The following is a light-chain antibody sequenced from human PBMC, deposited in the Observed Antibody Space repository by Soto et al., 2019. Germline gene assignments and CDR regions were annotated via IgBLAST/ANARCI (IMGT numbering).Light chain of an antibody. CDR1: QSIVTY. Sequence: DIQMTQSPSSLSASVGDRVTITCRASQSIVTYLNWYLQKPGKAPNFLIYAASSLQSGVPSRFSGSGSGTDFTLTISSLQPEDFATYYCQQSYSTPQVTFGQGTRLEIK. J-gene: IGKJ5*01. CDR3: QQSYSTPQVT. CDR2: AAS. V-gene: IGKV1-39*01.